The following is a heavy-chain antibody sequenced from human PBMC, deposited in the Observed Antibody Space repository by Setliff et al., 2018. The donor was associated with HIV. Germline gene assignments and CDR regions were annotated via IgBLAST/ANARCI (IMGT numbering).Heavy chain of an antibody. V-gene: IGHV4-38-2*01. D-gene: IGHD5-18*01. J-gene: IGHJ4*02. CDR2: SHKGGIT. CDR1: GGSISSGFY. CDR3: ARTRGYTYGYIDS. Sequence: SETLSLTCLVSGGSISSGFYWSWIRQPPGKGLEWIGYSHKGGITYYNPALKSRVTISVDTSKNQFSLKLNSVTAADTAVYHCARTRGYTYGYIDSWAQGTLVTVSS.